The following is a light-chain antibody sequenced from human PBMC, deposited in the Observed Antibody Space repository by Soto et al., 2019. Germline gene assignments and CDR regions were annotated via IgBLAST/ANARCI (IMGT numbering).Light chain of an antibody. CDR3: AAWDDSLNGPL. J-gene: IGLJ2*01. CDR2: SNN. V-gene: IGLV1-44*01. CDR1: SSNIGSNT. Sequence: QSVLTQPPSASGTPGQRVSISCSGSSSNIGSNTVNWYQQLPGTAPKLLISSNNQRPSGVPDRFSGSKSGTSASLAISGLQSGDEADYYCAAWDDSLNGPLFGGGTKVTVL.